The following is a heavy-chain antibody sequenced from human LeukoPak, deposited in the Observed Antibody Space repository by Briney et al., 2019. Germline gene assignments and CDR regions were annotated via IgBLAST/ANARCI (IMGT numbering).Heavy chain of an antibody. CDR1: GFTFSSYS. Sequence: GGSLRLSWAASGFTFSSYSMNWVRQAPGKGLEWVSFISSSTSYISYADSVKGRFTISRDNAKSSLWLQMNSLRAEDTAVYYCARATNGRFDIWGQGTMVTVSS. CDR3: ARATNGRFDI. D-gene: IGHD2-8*01. J-gene: IGHJ3*02. V-gene: IGHV3-21*01. CDR2: ISSSTSYI.